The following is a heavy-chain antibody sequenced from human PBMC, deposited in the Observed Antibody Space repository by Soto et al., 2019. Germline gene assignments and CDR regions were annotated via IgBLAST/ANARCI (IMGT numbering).Heavy chain of an antibody. Sequence: PGVSKKISCKGAGYSFISYWISWVSKMTGKGLEWMGRIDPSDSYTNYSPSFQGHVTISADKSISTAYLQWSSLKASDTAMYYYARLQAAAGDNDLTFDYWGQGTLVTVSS. D-gene: IGHD6-13*01. V-gene: IGHV5-10-1*01. CDR1: GYSFISYW. J-gene: IGHJ4*02. CDR2: IDPSDSYT. CDR3: ARLQAAAGDNDLTFDY.